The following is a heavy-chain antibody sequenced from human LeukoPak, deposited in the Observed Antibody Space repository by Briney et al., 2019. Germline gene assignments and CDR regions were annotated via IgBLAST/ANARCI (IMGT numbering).Heavy chain of an antibody. D-gene: IGHD3-22*01. CDR2: ISSSNSTI. CDR1: GFTFSIHG. Sequence: GGSLTLSCAASGFTFSIHGMNWVRQAPRRGLEWVSYISSSNSTIYYADSVKGRFTISRDNAKSSLYLQMNSLRAEDTAVYSCARGAYYYEDWGQGTLVTVSS. J-gene: IGHJ4*02. CDR3: ARGAYYYED. V-gene: IGHV3-48*01.